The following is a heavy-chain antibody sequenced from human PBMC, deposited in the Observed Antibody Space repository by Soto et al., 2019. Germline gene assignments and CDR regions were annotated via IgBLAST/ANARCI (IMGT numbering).Heavy chain of an antibody. J-gene: IGHJ4*02. V-gene: IGHV3-73*02. Sequence: EVQLVESGGGLVQPGGSLKLSCAASGFTFSGSAMHWVRQASGKGLEWVGRIRSKANSYATAYAASVKGRFTISRDDSKNTAYLQMNSLKTEDTAVYYCTSHGDGYNIDYWGQGTLVTVSS. D-gene: IGHD5-12*01. CDR3: TSHGDGYNIDY. CDR2: IRSKANSYAT. CDR1: GFTFSGSA.